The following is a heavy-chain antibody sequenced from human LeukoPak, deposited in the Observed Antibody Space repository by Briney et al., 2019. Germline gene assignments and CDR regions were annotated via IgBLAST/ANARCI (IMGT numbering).Heavy chain of an antibody. Sequence: GGSLRLSCAASGFTFSSYAMHWVRQAPGKGLEWVSGISRDGDKTYYVDSVEGRFTISRDTSKNTLYLQMDTLRVEDTATYYCAKEEVPNDYWGQGTLVTVSS. CDR2: ISRDGDKT. D-gene: IGHD2-2*01. CDR1: GFTFSSYA. V-gene: IGHV3-23*01. CDR3: AKEEVPNDY. J-gene: IGHJ4*02.